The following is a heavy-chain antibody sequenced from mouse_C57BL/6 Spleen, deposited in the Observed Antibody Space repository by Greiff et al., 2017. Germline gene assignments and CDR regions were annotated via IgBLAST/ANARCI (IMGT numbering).Heavy chain of an antibody. V-gene: IGHV1-61*01. CDR2: IYPSDSET. CDR3: ASITTVVAKRV. D-gene: IGHD1-1*01. J-gene: IGHJ1*03. Sequence: QVQLQQPGAELVRPGSSVKLSCKASGYTFTSYWMDWVKQRPGQGLEWIGNIYPSDSETHYNQKFKDKATLTVDKSSSTAYMQLSSLTSEDSAVYYCASITTVVAKRVWGTGTTVTVSS. CDR1: GYTFTSYW.